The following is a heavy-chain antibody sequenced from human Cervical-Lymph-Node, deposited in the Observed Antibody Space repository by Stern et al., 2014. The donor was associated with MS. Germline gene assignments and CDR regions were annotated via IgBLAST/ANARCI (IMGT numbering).Heavy chain of an antibody. CDR1: GGTFSHSS. J-gene: IGHJ6*02. Sequence: QVQLVQSGTEVKKPGSSVKVSCKASGGTFSHSSITWVRQAPGKGLEWMGGIIPLFDSTHYAQMFQGRVTITADESTITSYMELNSLRSEDTAVYYCARGGLYYYYSGMDVWGQGTTVIVSS. V-gene: IGHV1-69*01. CDR3: ARGGLYYYYSGMDV. CDR2: IIPLFDST.